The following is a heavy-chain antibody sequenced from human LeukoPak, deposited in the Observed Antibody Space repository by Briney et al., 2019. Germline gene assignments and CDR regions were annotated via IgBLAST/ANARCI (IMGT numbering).Heavy chain of an antibody. CDR2: IYTSGST. CDR3: VKDSGLGLDAFEI. CDR1: GDSINSFY. V-gene: IGHV4-4*07. Sequence: SETLSLTCTVSGDSINSFYWSWIRQPAGKGLEWIGRIYTSGSTNYSPSLKSRVTMSVDTSKNQFSLQLNSVTPEDTAVYYCVKDSGLGLDAFEIWGHGTMVTVSS. J-gene: IGHJ3*02. D-gene: IGHD3-10*01.